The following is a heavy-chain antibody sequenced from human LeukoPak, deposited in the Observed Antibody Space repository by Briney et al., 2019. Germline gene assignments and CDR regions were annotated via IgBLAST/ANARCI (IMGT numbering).Heavy chain of an antibody. CDR3: AKQLGPGGSWKYYFDY. CDR1: GFTFSNAW. J-gene: IGHJ4*02. CDR2: IKSKTDGGTT. Sequence: GGSLRLSCAASGFTFSNAWMSWVRQAPGKGLEWVGRIKSKTDGGTTDYAAPVKGRFTISRDNSKNTLYLQMSSLRAEDTAVYYCAKQLGPGGSWKYYFDYWGQGTLVTVSS. D-gene: IGHD2-15*01. V-gene: IGHV3-15*01.